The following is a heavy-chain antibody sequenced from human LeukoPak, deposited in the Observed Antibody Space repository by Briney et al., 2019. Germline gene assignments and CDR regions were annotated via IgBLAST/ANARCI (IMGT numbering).Heavy chain of an antibody. Sequence: SETLSLTCTVSGYSISSGYYWGWIRQPPGKGLEWIGSIYHSGSTYYNPSLKSRVTISVDTSKNHFSLKLSSVTAADTAVYYCARGRTVTSIHYYYYYYMDVWGKGTTVTVSS. CDR3: ARGRTVTSIHYYYYYYMDV. V-gene: IGHV4-38-2*02. CDR1: GYSISSGYY. J-gene: IGHJ6*03. D-gene: IGHD4-17*01. CDR2: IYHSGST.